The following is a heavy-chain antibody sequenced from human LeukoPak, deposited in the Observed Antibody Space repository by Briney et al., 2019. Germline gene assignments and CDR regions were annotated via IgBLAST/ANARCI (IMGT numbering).Heavy chain of an antibody. D-gene: IGHD2-2*01. CDR2: IYAGGAA. CDR3: ARSTSYHFDS. CDR1: GFTVSTNY. Sequence: PGGSLRLSCAASGFTVSTNYLSWVRQAPGKGLEWVSVIYAGGAAYYADYVKGRFTISRDTSNNTLILQMHSLEVEDTAVYYCARSTSYHFDSWGQGTLVTVSS. V-gene: IGHV3-53*01. J-gene: IGHJ4*02.